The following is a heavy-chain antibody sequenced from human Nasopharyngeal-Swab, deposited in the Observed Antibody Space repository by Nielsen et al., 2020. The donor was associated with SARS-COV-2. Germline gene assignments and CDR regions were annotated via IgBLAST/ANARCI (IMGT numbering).Heavy chain of an antibody. CDR1: GFSITYRF. D-gene: IGHD2-8*01. V-gene: IGHV1-45*02. CDR3: ASGQCINGVCNPTDGLDV. J-gene: IGHJ6*02. CDR2: ITPFNGNA. Sequence: SVKVSCKASGFSITYRFLHWLRQAPGQALERMGWITPFNGNANYAQKFQGRVSITRDGSRTTASLELSSLRPDDTAMYFCASGQCINGVCNPTDGLDVWGQGASVTVS.